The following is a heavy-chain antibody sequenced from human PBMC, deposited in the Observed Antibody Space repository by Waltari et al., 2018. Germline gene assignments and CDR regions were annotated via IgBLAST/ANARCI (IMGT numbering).Heavy chain of an antibody. CDR1: GASMNSNYW. Sequence: QLQLQQSGPGLVKPSESLSLTCAVSGASMNSNYWWNWVRQPPGKGLEWIGQIHGSGRTNYNPSLESRVTVSIDTSNNQFSLKVSYATAADTAVYYCARDRGRGLYLDSWGQGTLVTVSP. CDR3: ARDRGRGLYLDS. J-gene: IGHJ4*02. V-gene: IGHV4-4*02. CDR2: IHGSGRT. D-gene: IGHD2-15*01.